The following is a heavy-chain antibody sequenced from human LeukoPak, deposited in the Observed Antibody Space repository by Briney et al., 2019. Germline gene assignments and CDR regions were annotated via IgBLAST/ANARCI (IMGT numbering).Heavy chain of an antibody. CDR3: VKDLSYETSGSFFDF. J-gene: IGHJ4*02. D-gene: IGHD3-22*01. CDR1: T. Sequence: GGSLRLSCPSSTMHWVRQAPGKTLEWVSLISWDGTTYYADSVKGRFTISRDNSKDSLYLQMDTLRSEDTAFYYCVKDLSYETSGSFFDFWGQGTLVTVA. V-gene: IGHV3-43*01. CDR2: ISWDGTT.